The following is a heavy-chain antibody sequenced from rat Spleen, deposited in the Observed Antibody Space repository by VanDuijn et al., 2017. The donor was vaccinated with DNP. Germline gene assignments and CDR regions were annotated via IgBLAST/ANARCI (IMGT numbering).Heavy chain of an antibody. V-gene: IGHV5-7*01. J-gene: IGHJ4*01. D-gene: IGHD1-2*01. CDR3: ARHGSYYSSPYAMDA. CDR1: GFTFSDYY. CDR2: ISYDGGST. Sequence: EVQLVESGGGLVQPGRSLKLSCAASGFTFSDYYMAWVRQAPTKGLEWVATISYDGGSTNYGDSVKGRFTISRDDAKSSLYLQMNSLKSEDTATYYCARHGSYYSSPYAMDAWGQGTSVTVSS.